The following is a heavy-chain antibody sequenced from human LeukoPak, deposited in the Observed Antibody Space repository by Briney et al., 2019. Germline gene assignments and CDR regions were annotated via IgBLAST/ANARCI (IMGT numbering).Heavy chain of an antibody. CDR3: ARRKGCSSTSCPPDY. J-gene: IGHJ4*02. Sequence: GESLKISCKCSGYTFTFYWIGWVRQIPGKGLEWMGIIYPGDSDTRYSPSFQGQVTMSADKSINTAYLQWSSLKASDTAMYYCARRKGCSSTSCPPDYWGQGTLVTVSS. CDR1: GYTFTFYW. D-gene: IGHD2-2*01. CDR2: IYPGDSDT. V-gene: IGHV5-51*01.